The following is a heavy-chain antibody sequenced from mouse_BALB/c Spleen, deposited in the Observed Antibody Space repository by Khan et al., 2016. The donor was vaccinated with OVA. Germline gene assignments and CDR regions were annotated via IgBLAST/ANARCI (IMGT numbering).Heavy chain of an antibody. CDR3: ARDRLRLAMDS. V-gene: IGHV2-9*02. J-gene: IGHJ4*01. Sequence: QVQLKESGPGLVAPSQSLSITCTVSGFSFTSYGVPWIRQPPGKGLEWLGVIWTGGNTNYNSALMSRLSISKDNSKSQVFLKMNSLQTDDTAIYYCARDRLRLAMDSWGQGTSVTVSS. CDR2: IWTGGNT. CDR1: GFSFTSYG. D-gene: IGHD2-4*01.